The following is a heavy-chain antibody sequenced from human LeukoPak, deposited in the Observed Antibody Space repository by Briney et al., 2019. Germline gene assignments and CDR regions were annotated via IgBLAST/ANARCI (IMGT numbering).Heavy chain of an antibody. CDR3: ARGVRRAATLYYYYYYYMDV. CDR2: IYYSGST. J-gene: IGHJ6*03. V-gene: IGHV4-30-4*07. Sequence: PSETLSLTCAVSGGSISSGDYSWSWIRQPPGKGLEWIGYIYYSGSTHYNPSLKSRVTMSVDASKNHLSLKLSSMTAADTAVYYCARGVRRAATLYYYYYYYMDVWGKGTTVTVSS. CDR1: GGSISSGDYS. D-gene: IGHD1-26*01.